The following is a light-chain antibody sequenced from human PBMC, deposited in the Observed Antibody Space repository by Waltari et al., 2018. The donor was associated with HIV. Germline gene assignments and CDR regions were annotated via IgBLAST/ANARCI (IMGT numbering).Light chain of an antibody. J-gene: IGLJ3*02. V-gene: IGLV1-47*01. CDR1: TSNTGSNY. CDR2: RNN. Sequence: QSVLTQSSSASGTAGQRVTISCSGGTSNTGSNYVYWYQQPPGPAPKLLIYRNNQRPSGVPDRFSGSKSGTSASLAISGLRSEDEADYYCAAWDDSLEGIWVLGGGTKLTVL. CDR3: AAWDDSLEGIWV.